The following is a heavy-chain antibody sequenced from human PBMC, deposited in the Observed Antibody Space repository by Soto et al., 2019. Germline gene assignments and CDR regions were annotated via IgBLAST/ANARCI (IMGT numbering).Heavy chain of an antibody. CDR2: IYHSGST. J-gene: IGHJ6*02. D-gene: IGHD2-2*01. CDR1: GGSISSSNW. Sequence: PSETLSLTCAVSGGSISSSNWWSWVRQPPGKGLEWIGEIYHSGSTNYNPSLKNRVTITVDKSKNQFSLKMSTVTAADTVLYYCARASLMPILVVPAAPKERREGADYYYYGMDVWGQGTTVTVS. V-gene: IGHV4-4*02. CDR3: ARASLMPILVVPAAPKERREGADYYYYGMDV.